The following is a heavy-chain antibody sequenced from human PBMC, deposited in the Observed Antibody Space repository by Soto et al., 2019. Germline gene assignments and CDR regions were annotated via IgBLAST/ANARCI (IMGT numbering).Heavy chain of an antibody. D-gene: IGHD3-22*01. J-gene: IGHJ5*01. Sequence: PSETLSLTCAVSGGSFSSGAYYWSWIRQHPGKGLEWIGYIYNSGTTYYNPSLKSRVSISLDTSKNHFSLKLSSVTAADTAVYYCARSIVSVNWFDSWGQGTLVTVSS. CDR1: GGSFSSGAYY. V-gene: IGHV4-31*11. CDR3: ARSIVSVNWFDS. CDR2: IYNSGTT.